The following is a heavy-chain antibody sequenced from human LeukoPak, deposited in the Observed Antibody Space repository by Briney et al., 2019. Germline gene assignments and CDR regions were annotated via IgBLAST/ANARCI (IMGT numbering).Heavy chain of an antibody. V-gene: IGHV4-59*01. CDR2: IYYSGST. J-gene: IGHJ4*02. CDR3: ARSDYGDKGGFDY. Sequence: PSETLSLTCSVSGGSISGYHWSWIRQPPGKGLEWIGYIYYSGSTNYNPSLKSRVTISVDTSKNQFSLKLSSVTAADTAVYYCARSDYGDKGGFDYWGQGTLVTVSS. D-gene: IGHD4-17*01. CDR1: GGSISGYH.